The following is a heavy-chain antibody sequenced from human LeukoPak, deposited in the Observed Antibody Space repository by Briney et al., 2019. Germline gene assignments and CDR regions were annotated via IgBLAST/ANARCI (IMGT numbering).Heavy chain of an antibody. CDR2: IKQDGREK. J-gene: IGHJ6*02. Sequence: GGSLRLSCAASGFTVSSNWMSWVRQAPGEGREWGANIKQDGREKYHVASVKGRFTMSRDKTKNSLYLQLNRLRTQPPVVECCPPSPHISFWGVLDVWGQGTTVTV. CDR3: PPSPHISFWGVLDV. D-gene: IGHD3-16*01. CDR1: GFTVSSNW. V-gene: IGHV3-7*01.